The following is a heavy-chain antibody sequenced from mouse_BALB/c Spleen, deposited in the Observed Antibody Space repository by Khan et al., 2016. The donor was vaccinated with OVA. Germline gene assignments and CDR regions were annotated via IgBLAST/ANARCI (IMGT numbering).Heavy chain of an antibody. CDR3: ARVDYCSTCVFDF. J-gene: IGHJ3*01. D-gene: IGHD1-1*01. CDR2: IYPGTGST. Sequence: QVQLMQSGADLVRPGASVRLSCKTSGYIFTSYWIHWVKQRSGQGLDWIARIYPGTGSTSSNETFKGKATLTADKSSSTANMQHSSQKSEASAAYLYARVDYCSTCVFDFWGPGTLVTVSA. V-gene: IGHV1-76*01. CDR1: GYIFTSYW.